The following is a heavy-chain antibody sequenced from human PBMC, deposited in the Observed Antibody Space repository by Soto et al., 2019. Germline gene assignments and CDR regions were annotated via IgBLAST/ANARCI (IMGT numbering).Heavy chain of an antibody. CDR3: ARDISGDLYFDY. J-gene: IGHJ4*02. CDR1: GGSSISGGYY. D-gene: IGHD4-17*01. CDR2: IYYSGST. Sequence: SETLSLTCTVSGGSSISGGYYWSWIRQHPGKGLEWIGYIYYSGSTYYNPSLKSRVTISVDTSKNQFSLKLSSVTAADTAVYYCARDISGDLYFDYWGQGTLVTVSS. V-gene: IGHV4-31*03.